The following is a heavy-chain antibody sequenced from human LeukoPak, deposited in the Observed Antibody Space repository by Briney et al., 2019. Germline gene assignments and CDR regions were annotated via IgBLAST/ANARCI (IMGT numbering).Heavy chain of an antibody. CDR2: INPNSGVT. D-gene: IGHD3-22*01. V-gene: IGHV1-2*02. Sequence: ASVKVSCKASGYTFTGYYMHWVRQAPGQGLEWMGWINPNSGVTNCAQKFQARVTLTRDTSISTAYMELSRLRSDDTAVYYCARGQNHYDTNYYFDYWGQGTLVTVSS. J-gene: IGHJ4*02. CDR1: GYTFTGYY. CDR3: ARGQNHYDTNYYFDY.